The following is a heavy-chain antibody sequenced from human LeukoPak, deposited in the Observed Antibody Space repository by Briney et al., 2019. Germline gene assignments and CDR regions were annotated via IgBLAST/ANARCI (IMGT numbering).Heavy chain of an antibody. CDR3: AKAYDFWSGYFSLDY. CDR1: GFSFVNHW. J-gene: IGHJ4*02. V-gene: IGHV3-7*01. D-gene: IGHD3-3*01. Sequence: GGSLRLSCAASGFSFVNHWMSWVRQAPGKGLEWLANIKQDGSETYYLDSVKGRFTVSRDNAKNSLYLQMNTLRAEDTAIYYCAKAYDFWSGYFSLDYWGQGTLVTVSS. CDR2: IKQDGSET.